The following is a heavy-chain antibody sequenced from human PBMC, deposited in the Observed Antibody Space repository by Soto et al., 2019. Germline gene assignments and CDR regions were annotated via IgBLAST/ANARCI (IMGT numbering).Heavy chain of an antibody. CDR2: IYYSGST. V-gene: IGHV4-30-4*01. Sequence: QVQLQESGPGLVKPSQTLSLTCTVSGGSISSGDYYWSWIRQPPGKGLEWIGYIYYSGSTYYSPSLKSRVTIAVDTSKNQVSLKLSSVTAADTAVYYCARAQGSGFLVSWGQGTLVTVSS. D-gene: IGHD3-10*01. CDR1: GGSISSGDYY. J-gene: IGHJ4*02. CDR3: ARAQGSGFLVS.